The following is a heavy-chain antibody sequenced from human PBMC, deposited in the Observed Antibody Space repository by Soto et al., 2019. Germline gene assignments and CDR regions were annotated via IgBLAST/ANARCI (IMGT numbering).Heavy chain of an antibody. CDR1: GGTFSSYA. CDR2: IIPIFGTA. J-gene: IGHJ4*02. V-gene: IGHV1-69*13. Sequence: SVKVSCKASGGTFSSYAISWVRQAPGQGLEWMGGIIPIFGTANYAQKFQGRVTITADESTSTAYMELSSLRSEDTAVYYCTRDVIAVAGTGYYFDYWGQGTLVTVSS. CDR3: TRDVIAVAGTGYYFDY. D-gene: IGHD6-19*01.